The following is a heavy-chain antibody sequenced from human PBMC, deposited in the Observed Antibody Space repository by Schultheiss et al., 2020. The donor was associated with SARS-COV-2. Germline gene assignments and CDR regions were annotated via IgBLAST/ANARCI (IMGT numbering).Heavy chain of an antibody. J-gene: IGHJ4*02. V-gene: IGHV3-30*18. CDR3: AKDDRGSGWYYFDY. D-gene: IGHD6-19*01. CDR2: ISYDGINK. CDR1: GFTFSSYG. Sequence: GGSLRLSCAASGFTFSSYGMHWVRQAPGKGLEWVAVISYDGINKHYTDSVKGRFTISRDNAKNSLYLQMNSLRAEDTALYYCAKDDRGSGWYYFDYWGQGTLVTVSS.